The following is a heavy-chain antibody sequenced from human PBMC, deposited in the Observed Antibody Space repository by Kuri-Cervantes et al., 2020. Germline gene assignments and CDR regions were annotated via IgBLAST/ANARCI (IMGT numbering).Heavy chain of an antibody. CDR3: AREGRDGGFDY. D-gene: IGHD3-3*01. V-gene: IGHV3-13*01. J-gene: IGHJ4*02. Sequence: GGSLRLSCAASGFTFSSYDMHWVRQPTGKGLEWVSAIGSVGDTYYPGSVKGRFTISRENAKNSLYLQMNSLRAGDTAVYYCAREGRDGGFDYWGQGTLVTVSS. CDR2: IGSVGDT. CDR1: GFTFSSYD.